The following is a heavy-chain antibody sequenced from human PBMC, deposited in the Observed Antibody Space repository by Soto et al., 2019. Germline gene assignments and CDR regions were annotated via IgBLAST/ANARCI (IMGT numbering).Heavy chain of an antibody. V-gene: IGHV5-51*01. J-gene: IGHJ3*02. D-gene: IGHD3-9*01. CDR3: ARQDYDILTGPDAFDI. CDR1: GYSFTSYW. Sequence: GASLKISCKGSGYSFTSYWIGWVRQMPGKGLEWMGIIYPGDSDTRYSPSVQGQVTISADKSISTAYLQWSSLKASDTAMYYCARQDYDILTGPDAFDIWGQGTMVTVSS. CDR2: IYPGDSDT.